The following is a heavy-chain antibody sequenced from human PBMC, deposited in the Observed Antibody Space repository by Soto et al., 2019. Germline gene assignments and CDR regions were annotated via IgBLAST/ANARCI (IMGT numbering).Heavy chain of an antibody. V-gene: IGHV3-7*01. J-gene: IGHJ6*04. D-gene: IGHD2-2*01. CDR1: GFTFSSYW. CDR2: IKQDGSEK. Sequence: GGSLRLSCAASGFTFSSYWMSWVRQAPGKGLEWVANIKQDGSEKYYVDSVKGRFTISRDNAKNSLYLQMNSLRAEDTAVYYCARDYPYQLPVMMDVWGKGTTVTVSS. CDR3: ARDYPYQLPVMMDV.